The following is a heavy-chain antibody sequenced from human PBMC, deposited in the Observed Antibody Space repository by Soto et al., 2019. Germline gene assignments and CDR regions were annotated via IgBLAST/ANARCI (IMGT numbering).Heavy chain of an antibody. CDR1: GGSISSSSYY. D-gene: IGHD3-10*01. J-gene: IGHJ4*02. Sequence: QLQLQESGPGLVKPSETLSLTCTVSGGSISSSSYYWGWIRQPPGKGLEWIGSIYYSGSTYYNPSLKSRVTISVDTSKNHFSLKLSSVTAADTAVYYCARHTPSRLLWFGELNRPFDYWGQGTLFTVSS. CDR2: IYYSGST. CDR3: ARHTPSRLLWFGELNRPFDY. V-gene: IGHV4-39*01.